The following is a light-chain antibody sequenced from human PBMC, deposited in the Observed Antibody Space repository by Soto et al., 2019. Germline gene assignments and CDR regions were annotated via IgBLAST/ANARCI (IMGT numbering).Light chain of an antibody. Sequence: DIHMTQAPSSVSASVGNRLTITCRASQGITNWLAWYQQKPGKAPKLLIYAASGLPSGVPSRFSGSGSGTDFTLTISSLQPEDFATYYCQQANSFPLTFGGGTKVDIK. CDR1: QGITNW. CDR3: QQANSFPLT. J-gene: IGKJ4*01. V-gene: IGKV1-12*01. CDR2: AAS.